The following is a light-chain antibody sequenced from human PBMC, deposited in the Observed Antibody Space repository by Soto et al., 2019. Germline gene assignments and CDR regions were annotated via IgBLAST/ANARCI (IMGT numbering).Light chain of an antibody. CDR1: QSVSTTH. CDR2: AAS. Sequence: EIVLTQSPGTLSLSPGERATLSCRASQSVSTTHLAWYQQKPGQAPRPLIYAASSRAIGIPDRFSGSGSGADFALTISRLEPEDFAVYYCQQYVASQTFGQGTKVEIK. CDR3: QQYVASQT. J-gene: IGKJ1*01. V-gene: IGKV3-20*01.